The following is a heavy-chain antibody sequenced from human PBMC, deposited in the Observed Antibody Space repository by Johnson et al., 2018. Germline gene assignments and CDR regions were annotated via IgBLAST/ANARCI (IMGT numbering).Heavy chain of an antibody. D-gene: IGHD3-10*01. CDR2: ISWHGRNV. CDR3: AKDKDYYGAGSFHYMDV. CDR1: GFNFGDYA. V-gene: IGHV3-9*01. Sequence: EVQLLESGGGLVQPGRSLRLSCIVSGFNFGDYAMHWVRQPPGKGLEWVSGISWHGRNVDYADSVEGRFTISRDNAKNSLYLEMNNLRPEDTALYYCAKDKDYYGAGSFHYMDVWGKGTTVTVSS. J-gene: IGHJ6*03.